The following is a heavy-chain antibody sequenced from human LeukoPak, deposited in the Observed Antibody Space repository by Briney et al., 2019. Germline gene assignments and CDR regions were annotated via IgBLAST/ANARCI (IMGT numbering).Heavy chain of an antibody. CDR3: ARGGGYSFDF. D-gene: IGHD1-26*01. J-gene: IGHJ4*02. CDR1: GDSVSSNNAA. V-gene: IGHV6-1*01. CDR2: TYYRSKWHN. Sequence: SQTLSLTCAISGDSVSSNNAAWNRIRQSPSRGLEWLGRTYYRSKWHNDYAISLTSRITVNPDTSRNQFSLQLTSVTPEDTAVYFCARGGGYSFDFWAQGTLVTVSS.